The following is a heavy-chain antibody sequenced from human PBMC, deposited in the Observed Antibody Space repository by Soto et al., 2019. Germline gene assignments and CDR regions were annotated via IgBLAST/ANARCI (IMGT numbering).Heavy chain of an antibody. CDR2: INHSGSA. CDR1: GGSFSDYY. J-gene: IGHJ3*02. V-gene: IGHV4-34*01. CDR3: ARRMAGGFDI. D-gene: IGHD2-15*01. Sequence: SETLSLTCAVYGGSFSDYYWSWIRQPPGKGLEWIGEINHSGSANYNPSLKSRVTISVDTSKNQFSLKLSSVTAADTAVYYCARRMAGGFDIWGQGTMVTVSS.